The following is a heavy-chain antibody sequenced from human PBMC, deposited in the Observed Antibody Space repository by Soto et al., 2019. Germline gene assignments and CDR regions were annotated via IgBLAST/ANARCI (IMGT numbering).Heavy chain of an antibody. CDR3: AGGYCSGGSSYDVDDY. CDR1: GGSISSGGYY. V-gene: IGHV4-31*03. CDR2: IYYSGST. D-gene: IGHD2-15*01. J-gene: IGHJ4*02. Sequence: PSDTLSLTCTVSGGSISSGGYYWSWIRQHPGKGLEWIGYIYYSGSTYYNPSLKSRVTISVDTSKNQFSLKLSSVTAADTAVYYCAGGYCSGGSSYDVDDYWGQGTLVTVSS.